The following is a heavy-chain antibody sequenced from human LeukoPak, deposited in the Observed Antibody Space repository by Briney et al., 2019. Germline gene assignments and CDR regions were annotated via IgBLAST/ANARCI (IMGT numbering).Heavy chain of an antibody. CDR2: IYYSGST. CDR3: ARTGFIYSSNWYYFDF. D-gene: IGHD6-13*01. Sequence: SETLSLTCTVSGVSISSYYWSWIRQPPGKELEWFGYIYYSGSTNYDPSLKSRVTISVDTSKNQFSLKLSSVTAADTAMYYCARTGFIYSSNWYYFDFWGQGTLVTVSS. CDR1: GVSISSYY. V-gene: IGHV4-59*01. J-gene: IGHJ4*02.